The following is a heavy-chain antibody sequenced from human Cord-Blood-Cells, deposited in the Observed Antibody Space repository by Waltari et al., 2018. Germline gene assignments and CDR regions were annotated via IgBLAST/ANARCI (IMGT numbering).Heavy chain of an antibody. J-gene: IGHJ3*02. CDR3: AKDWGLGGLGDAFDI. Sequence: EVQLVESGGGLVQPGGSLRLSCAASGFTFSSYAMSWVRQAPGKGLEWVSAISGSGGSTYYADSVKGRFTIYRDNSENTLYRQMNSLRAEDTAVYYCAKDWGLGGLGDAFDIWGQVTMVTVSS. CDR1: GFTFSSYA. CDR2: ISGSGGST. D-gene: IGHD3-16*01. V-gene: IGHV3-23*04.